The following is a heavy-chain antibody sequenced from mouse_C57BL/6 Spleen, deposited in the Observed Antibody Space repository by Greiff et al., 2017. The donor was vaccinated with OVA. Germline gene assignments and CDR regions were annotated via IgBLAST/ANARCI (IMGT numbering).Heavy chain of an antibody. Sequence: EVHLVESEGGLVQPGSSMKLSCTASGFTFSDYYMAWVRQVPEKGLEWVANINYDGSSTYYLDSLKSRFIISRDNAKNILYLQMSSLKSEDTATYYCARDTLYYGAMDYWGQGTSVTVSS. CDR1: GFTFSDYY. J-gene: IGHJ4*01. V-gene: IGHV5-16*01. CDR2: INYDGSST. CDR3: ARDTLYYGAMDY. D-gene: IGHD1-1*01.